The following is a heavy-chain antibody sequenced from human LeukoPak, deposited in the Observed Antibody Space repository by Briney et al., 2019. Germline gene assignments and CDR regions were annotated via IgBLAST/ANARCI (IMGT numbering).Heavy chain of an antibody. CDR1: GFTFDDYG. D-gene: IGHD3-10*01. CDR3: ARVRWGVDY. Sequence: GGSLRLSCAASGFTFDDYGMSWVRQAPGKGLEWVSGINWSGGSTGYADSVKGRFTISRDNAKNSLYLKTNSRRAEHTALYYCARVRWGVDYWGQGTLVTVSS. CDR2: INWSGGST. J-gene: IGHJ4*02. V-gene: IGHV3-20*04.